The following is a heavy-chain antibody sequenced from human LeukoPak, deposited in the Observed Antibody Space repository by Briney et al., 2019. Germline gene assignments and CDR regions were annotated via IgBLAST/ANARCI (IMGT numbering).Heavy chain of an antibody. J-gene: IGHJ3*02. CDR3: AKPRDSIVGTTTPTRLATLDI. D-gene: IGHD1-26*01. CDR1: GFTFSSNA. V-gene: IGHV3-23*01. CDR2: ISTGGGST. Sequence: PGGSLRFSCAASGFTFSSNAMSWVRQAPGKGLEWVSAISTGGGSTYYADSVKGRFTISRDNPNNTLYLQMNNLRAEDTAVYYCAKPRDSIVGTTTPTRLATLDIWGQGTMVTVSS.